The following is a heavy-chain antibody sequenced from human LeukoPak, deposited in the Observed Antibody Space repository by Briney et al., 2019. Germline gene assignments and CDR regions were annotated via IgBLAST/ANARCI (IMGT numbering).Heavy chain of an antibody. J-gene: IGHJ4*02. Sequence: GGSLRLSRAASGFTFSSYWMHWVRQAPGKGLVWVSRINSDGSSTSYADSVKGRFTISRDNAKNTLYLQMNSLRAEDTAVYYCASYSGSYYGLDYWGQGTLVTVSS. V-gene: IGHV3-74*01. CDR1: GFTFSSYW. D-gene: IGHD1-26*01. CDR3: ASYSGSYYGLDY. CDR2: INSDGSST.